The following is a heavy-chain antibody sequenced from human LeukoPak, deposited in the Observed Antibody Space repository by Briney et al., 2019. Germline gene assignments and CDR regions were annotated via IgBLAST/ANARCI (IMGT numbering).Heavy chain of an antibody. J-gene: IGHJ4*02. CDR3: ARESIRFLEWLPSYLDY. CDR2: ISYDGSNK. Sequence: GGSLRLSCAASGSTFSSYAMHWVRQAPGKGLEWVAVISYDGSNKYYADSVKGRFTISRDNSKNTLYLQMNSLRAEDTAVYYCARESIRFLEWLPSYLDYWGQGTLVTVSS. CDR1: GSTFSSYA. D-gene: IGHD3-3*01. V-gene: IGHV3-30-3*01.